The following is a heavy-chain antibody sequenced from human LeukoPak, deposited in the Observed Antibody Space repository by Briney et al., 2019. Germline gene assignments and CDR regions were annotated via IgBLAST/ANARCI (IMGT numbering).Heavy chain of an antibody. CDR3: ASRMAVRPKYYFDS. Sequence: SETLSLTCTVSGGSLSSSSYYWGWIRQPPGRGLEWIGNIYYSGNTFYNPSLESRVTISVDTSKNQFSLKLTSVTAADTAVYYCASRMAVRPKYYFDSWGPGILVTVTS. V-gene: IGHV4-39*01. CDR1: GGSLSSSSYY. D-gene: IGHD6-6*01. J-gene: IGHJ4*02. CDR2: IYYSGNT.